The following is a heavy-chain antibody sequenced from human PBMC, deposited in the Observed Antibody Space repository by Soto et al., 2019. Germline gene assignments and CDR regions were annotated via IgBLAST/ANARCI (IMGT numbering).Heavy chain of an antibody. J-gene: IGHJ4*02. V-gene: IGHV1-24*01. Sequence: ASVKVSCKVSGYTLTELSMHWVRQAPGKGLEWMGGFDPEDGETIYAQKFQGRVTMTEDTSTDTAYMELSSLRSEDTAVYYCATGRTYYYDSSGYPDDYWGQGTLGTVSA. CDR1: GYTLTELS. D-gene: IGHD3-22*01. CDR3: ATGRTYYYDSSGYPDDY. CDR2: FDPEDGET.